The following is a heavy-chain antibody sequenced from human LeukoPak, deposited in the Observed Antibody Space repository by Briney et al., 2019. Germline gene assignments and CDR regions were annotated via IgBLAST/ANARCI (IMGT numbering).Heavy chain of an antibody. J-gene: IGHJ6*02. V-gene: IGHV3-11*01. CDR2: ISGSGSAV. CDR3: ARGYFDEPNYYYAMDV. CDR1: GFTFSHYY. Sequence: GGSLRLSCAASGFTFSHYYMNWIRQAPGKGLEWVSSISGSGSAVSYADSARGRFTISRDNAKNSLYLQMNSLRGEDTAVYYCARGYFDEPNYYYAMDVWGQGTTVTVSS. D-gene: IGHD3-9*01.